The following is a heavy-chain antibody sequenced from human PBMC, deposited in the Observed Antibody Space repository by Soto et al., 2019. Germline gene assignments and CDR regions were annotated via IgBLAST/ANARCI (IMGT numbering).Heavy chain of an antibody. CDR2: ISYDGSKK. CDR3: ARAYSGRLPRRADYYYALDV. J-gene: IGHJ6*02. D-gene: IGHD2-15*01. CDR1: GFTFSNYG. Sequence: GGSLRLSCAVSGFTFSNYGMHWVRQAPGKGLEWVSVISYDGSKKYYVDSVKGRFTVSRDDSKNTLYLQMNSVTVGDTAVYYCARAYSGRLPRRADYYYALDVWGQGTMVTVSS. V-gene: IGHV3-30*03.